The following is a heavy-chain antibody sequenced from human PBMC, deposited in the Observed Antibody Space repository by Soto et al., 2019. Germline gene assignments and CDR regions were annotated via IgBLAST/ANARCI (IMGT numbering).Heavy chain of an antibody. CDR2: ISGSGGST. D-gene: IGHD3-3*01. CDR1: GFTFSSYA. J-gene: IGHJ5*02. CDR3: AKSLRGRTSTIFGVVITNWFDP. Sequence: LRLSCAASGFTFSSYAMSWVRQAPGKGLEWVSAISGSGGSTYYADSVKGRFTISRDNSKNTLYLQMNSLRAEDTAVYYCAKSLRGRTSTIFGVVITNWFDPWGQGTLVTVSS. V-gene: IGHV3-23*01.